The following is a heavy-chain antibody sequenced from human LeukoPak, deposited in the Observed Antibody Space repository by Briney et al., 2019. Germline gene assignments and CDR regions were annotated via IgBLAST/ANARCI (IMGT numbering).Heavy chain of an antibody. CDR1: GFTFSSCG. J-gene: IGHJ3*02. Sequence: PGGSLRLSCAASGFTFSSCGMHWVRHTPGKGLEWVAYIRYDGNNKKYADSVKGRFSISRDNSKNILYLQMNSLRVEDTAVYYCAKPIPGAARAFDIWGQGTMGTVSS. V-gene: IGHV3-30*02. CDR2: IRYDGNNK. CDR3: AKPIPGAARAFDI. D-gene: IGHD3-10*01.